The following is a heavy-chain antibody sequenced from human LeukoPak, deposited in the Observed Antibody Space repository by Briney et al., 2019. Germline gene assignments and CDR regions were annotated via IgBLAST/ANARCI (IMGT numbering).Heavy chain of an antibody. CDR1: AFTFSSYE. Sequence: GGSLRLSCAASAFTFSSYEMNWVRQAPGKGLEWVSYISGSGSTIYYADSVKGRFTISRDNAKNSLYLQMNSLRAEDTAVYYCARVRYSGSYYYWGQGTLVTVSS. CDR3: ARVRYSGSYYY. CDR2: ISGSGSTI. J-gene: IGHJ4*02. V-gene: IGHV3-48*03. D-gene: IGHD1-26*01.